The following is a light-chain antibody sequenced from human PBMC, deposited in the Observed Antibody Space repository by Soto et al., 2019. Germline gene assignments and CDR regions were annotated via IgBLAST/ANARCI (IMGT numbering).Light chain of an antibody. CDR3: SSHAGNNNLHV. J-gene: IGLJ1*01. CDR2: EVS. V-gene: IGLV2-8*01. Sequence: QSALTQPPSASGSPGQSVTISCTGTSSDVGGYNYVSWYQQHPGKAPKLVIFEVSKRPSGVPNRFSGSKSGNTASLTVSGLQAEDEADYYCSSHAGNNNLHVFGTGTKVTVL. CDR1: SSDVGGYNY.